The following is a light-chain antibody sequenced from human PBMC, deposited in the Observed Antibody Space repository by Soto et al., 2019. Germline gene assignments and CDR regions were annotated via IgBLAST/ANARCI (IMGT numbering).Light chain of an antibody. V-gene: IGLV2-14*03. CDR1: SSDVGGYNY. CDR2: DVS. Sequence: QSVLTQPPSASGTPGQRVTISCTGTSSDVGGYNYVSWYQHHPGKAPKLIIYDVSNRPSGVSNRFSGSKSGNTASLTISGLQPEDEADYYCSSYTTSNTRQIVFGTGTKVTVL. CDR3: SSYTTSNTRQIV. J-gene: IGLJ1*01.